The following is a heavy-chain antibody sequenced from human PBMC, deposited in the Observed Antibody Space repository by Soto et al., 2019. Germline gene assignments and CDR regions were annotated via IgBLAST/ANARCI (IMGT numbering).Heavy chain of an antibody. CDR2: ISAYNGNT. CDR1: GYTFTSYG. Sequence: GASVKVSCKASGYTFTSYGINWVRQAPGXRLEWMGWISAYNGNTNYAQKLQGRVTMTTDTSTSTAYMELRSVRSDDTAVYYCARVSGNQRYYYDFGIDDWGQETTV. D-gene: IGHD2-15*01. V-gene: IGHV1-18*01. CDR3: ARVSGNQRYYYDFGIDD. J-gene: IGHJ6*02.